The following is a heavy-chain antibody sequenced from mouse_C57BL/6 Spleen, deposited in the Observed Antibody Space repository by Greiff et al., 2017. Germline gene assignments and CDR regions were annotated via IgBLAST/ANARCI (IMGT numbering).Heavy chain of an antibody. J-gene: IGHJ4*01. V-gene: IGHV1-82*01. CDR2: IYPGDGDT. Sequence: VQLQQSGPELVKPGASVKISCKASGYAFSSSWMNWVKQRPGKGLEWIGRIYPGDGDTNYNGKFKGKATLTADKSSSPAYMQLSSLTSEDSAVYFCAREVDWSYAMDSHWGQGTSVTVSS. CDR3: AREVDWSYAMDSH. CDR1: GYAFSSSW. D-gene: IGHD1-1*02.